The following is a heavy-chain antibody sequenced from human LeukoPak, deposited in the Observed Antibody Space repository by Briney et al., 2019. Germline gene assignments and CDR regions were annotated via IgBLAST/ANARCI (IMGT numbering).Heavy chain of an antibody. CDR1: GYTFTGYY. V-gene: IGHV1-2*02. Sequence: GASVKVSCKASGYTFTGYYMHWVRQAPGQGLEWMGWINPNSGGTNYAQKFQGRVTMTRDTSISTAYMELSRLRSDDTAVYYCARESCSSTSCSDAFDIWGQGTMATVSS. CDR2: INPNSGGT. J-gene: IGHJ3*02. D-gene: IGHD2-2*01. CDR3: ARESCSSTSCSDAFDI.